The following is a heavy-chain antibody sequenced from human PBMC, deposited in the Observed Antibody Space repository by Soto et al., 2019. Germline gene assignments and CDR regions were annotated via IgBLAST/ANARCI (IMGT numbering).Heavy chain of an antibody. J-gene: IGHJ4*02. CDR2: ISWNSGSI. Sequence: EVQLVESGGGLVQPGRSLRPSCAASGFTFDDYAMHWVRQAPGEGLEWVSGISWNSGSIGYADSVKGRFTISRDNAKNSLYLQMNSLRAEDTALYYCAKSRRIMITFGGVIAVDPLDYWGQGTLVTVSS. D-gene: IGHD3-16*02. V-gene: IGHV3-9*01. CDR1: GFTFDDYA. CDR3: AKSRRIMITFGGVIAVDPLDY.